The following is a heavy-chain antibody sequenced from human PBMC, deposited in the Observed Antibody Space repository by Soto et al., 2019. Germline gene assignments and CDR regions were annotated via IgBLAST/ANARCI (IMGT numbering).Heavy chain of an antibody. J-gene: IGHJ3*01. D-gene: IGHD3-3*01. CDR1: GGSFRREA. V-gene: IGHV1-69*12. Sequence: QVQLVQSGAEVKKPGSSVKVSCKASGGSFRREAINWVRQAPGQGPEWMGGILPIFGTADYAQKFQGRVKNNAVLSTTTVYMALSSMRFEDTAVDYCARGHEFGGNSDDLTVGGQATTFIVSS. CDR3: ARGHEFGGNSDDLTV. CDR2: ILPIFGTA.